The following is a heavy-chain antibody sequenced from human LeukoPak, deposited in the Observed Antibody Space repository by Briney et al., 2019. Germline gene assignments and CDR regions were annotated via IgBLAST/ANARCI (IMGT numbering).Heavy chain of an antibody. Sequence: GASVKVSCKASGYTFTSYGISWVRQAPGQGLEWLGWISAYNGNTNYAQKLQGRVTMTTDTSTSTAYMELRSLRSDDTAVYYCARGLYYYDSSGYCSPSWFDPWGQGTLVTVSS. CDR3: ARGLYYYDSSGYCSPSWFDP. V-gene: IGHV1-18*01. J-gene: IGHJ5*02. D-gene: IGHD3-22*01. CDR1: GYTFTSYG. CDR2: ISAYNGNT.